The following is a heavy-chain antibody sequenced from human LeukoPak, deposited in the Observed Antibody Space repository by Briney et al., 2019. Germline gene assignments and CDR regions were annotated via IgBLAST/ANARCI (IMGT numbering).Heavy chain of an antibody. CDR1: GYSFTSYW. CDR3: ASRGHCSSTSCRDAFDI. D-gene: IGHD2-2*01. J-gene: IGHJ3*02. Sequence: GESLKISCKGYGYSFTSYWIGWVRQMPGKGLEWMGIIYPGDSDTRYSPSFQGQVTISADKSISTAYLQWSSLKASDTAMYYCASRGHCSSTSCRDAFDIWGQGTMVTVSS. CDR2: IYPGDSDT. V-gene: IGHV5-51*01.